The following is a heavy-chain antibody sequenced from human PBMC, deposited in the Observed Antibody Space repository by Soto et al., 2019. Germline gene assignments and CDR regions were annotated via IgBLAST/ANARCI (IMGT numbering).Heavy chain of an antibody. CDR2: ISYDGSNK. CDR3: AKGGQRIVGAAYYYYYGMDV. Sequence: PGGSLRLSCAASGFTFSSYGMHWVRQAPGKGLERVAVISYDGSNKYYADSVKGRFTISRDNSKNTLYLQMNSLRAEDTAVYYCAKGGQRIVGAAYYYYYGMDVWGQGTTVTVSS. J-gene: IGHJ6*02. V-gene: IGHV3-30*18. CDR1: GFTFSSYG. D-gene: IGHD1-26*01.